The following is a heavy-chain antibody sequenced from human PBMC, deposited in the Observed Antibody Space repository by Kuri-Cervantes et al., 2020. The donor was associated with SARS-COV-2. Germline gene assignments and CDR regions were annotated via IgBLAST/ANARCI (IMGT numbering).Heavy chain of an antibody. Sequence: ESLKISCTVSGASISSSSYYWDWNRQPPGKGLEWIGSIYYTGSTNYNPSLKSRVTISVDTSKNQFSLKLSSVTAADTAVYYCARERETGCSTSCSYYFDYWGQGTLVTVSS. CDR3: ARERETGCSTSCSYYFDY. CDR1: GASISSSSYY. CDR2: IYYTGST. D-gene: IGHD2-2*01. V-gene: IGHV4-39*07. J-gene: IGHJ4*02.